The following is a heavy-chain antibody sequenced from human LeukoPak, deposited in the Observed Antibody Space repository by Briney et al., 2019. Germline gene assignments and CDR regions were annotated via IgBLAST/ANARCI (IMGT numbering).Heavy chain of an antibody. CDR1: GFTFSSYA. V-gene: IGHV3-23*01. J-gene: IGHJ4*02. Sequence: PRGSLRLSCAASGFTFSSYAMSWVRQAPGKGLEWVSSISGTGGSTNYADSVKGRFTISRDNSKNTLYLQMNSLRAEDTAVYYCAKRRSPMVRGVNVDYWGQGTLVTVSS. CDR3: AKRRSPMVRGVNVDY. D-gene: IGHD3-10*01. CDR2: ISGTGGST.